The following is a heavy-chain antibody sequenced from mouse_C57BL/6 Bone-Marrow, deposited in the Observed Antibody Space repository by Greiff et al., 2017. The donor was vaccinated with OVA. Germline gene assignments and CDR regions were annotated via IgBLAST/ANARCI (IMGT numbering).Heavy chain of an antibody. CDR3: ARRGRADY. D-gene: IGHD3-3*01. Sequence: QVQLQQPGAELVKPGASVKLSCKASGYTFTSSWMPWVKQRPGQGLEWIGMIHPNSGSTNYNEKFKSKATLTVDKSSSNAYMQRSSLTSEDSAVYYCARRGRADYWCQGTTLSVSS. CDR2: IHPNSGST. V-gene: IGHV1-64*01. J-gene: IGHJ2*01. CDR1: GYTFTSSW.